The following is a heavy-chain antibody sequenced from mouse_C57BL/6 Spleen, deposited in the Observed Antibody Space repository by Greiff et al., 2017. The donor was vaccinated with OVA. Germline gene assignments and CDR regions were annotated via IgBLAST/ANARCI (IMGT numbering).Heavy chain of an antibody. J-gene: IGHJ1*03. CDR3: SSPTVVVSCWYFDV. Sequence: VQLQQPGPELVKPGASVKISCKASGYAFSSSWMNWVKQRPGQGLEWIGRIYPGDGDTNYNGKFKGKATLTVDKSSSTAYMQLSSLTSEDSAVYVCSSPTVVVSCWYFDVWGTGTTVTVSS. V-gene: IGHV1-82*01. D-gene: IGHD1-1*01. CDR2: IYPGDGDT. CDR1: GYAFSSSW.